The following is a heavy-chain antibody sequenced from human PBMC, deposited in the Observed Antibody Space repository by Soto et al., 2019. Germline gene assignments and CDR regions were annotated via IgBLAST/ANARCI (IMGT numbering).Heavy chain of an antibody. D-gene: IGHD2-15*01. CDR3: ARGYCSGGSCSPRTFDN. J-gene: IGHJ3*02. CDR1: GFTFSDHY. Sequence: GGSLRLSCAASGFTFSDHYMSWVRQAPGKGLEWVSYISSSISTTYYADSVKGRFTISRDNAKNSLYLQMNSLRPEDTAVYYCARGYCSGGSCSPRTFDNWGQGTMVTVSS. CDR2: ISSSISTT. V-gene: IGHV3-11*01.